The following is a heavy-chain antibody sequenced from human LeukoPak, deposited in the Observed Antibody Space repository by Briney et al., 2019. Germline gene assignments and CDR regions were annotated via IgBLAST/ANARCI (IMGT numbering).Heavy chain of an antibody. CDR3: ARDPSYVWGSYRLYYFDY. Sequence: GASVKVSCKASAYTFTRYGISWVRQAPGQGLEWMGWINPNSGGTNYAQKFQGRVTMTRDTSISTAYMELSRLRSDDTAVYYCARDPSYVWGSYRLYYFDYWGQGTLVTVSS. CDR2: INPNSGGT. CDR1: AYTFTRYG. V-gene: IGHV1-2*02. D-gene: IGHD3-16*02. J-gene: IGHJ4*02.